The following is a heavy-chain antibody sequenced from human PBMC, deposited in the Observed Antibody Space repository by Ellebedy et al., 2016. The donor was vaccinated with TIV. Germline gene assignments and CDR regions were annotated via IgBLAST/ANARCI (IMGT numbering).Heavy chain of an antibody. Sequence: ASVKVSCXASGGTFTSYGISWVRQAPGQGLEWMGGFDPEDGETIYAQKFQGRVTMTEDTSTATAYMELSSLRSEDTAVYYCATAGYCSGGSCYLFDYWGQGTLVTVSS. CDR2: FDPEDGET. D-gene: IGHD2-15*01. CDR1: GGTFTSYG. J-gene: IGHJ4*02. V-gene: IGHV1-24*01. CDR3: ATAGYCSGGSCYLFDY.